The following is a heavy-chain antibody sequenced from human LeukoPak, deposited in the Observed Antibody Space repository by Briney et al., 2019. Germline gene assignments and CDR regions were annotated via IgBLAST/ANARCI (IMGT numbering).Heavy chain of an antibody. Sequence: QPGRSLRLSCAASGFTFSTYGMHWVRQAPGEGLEWVAVIWYDGSQKYYADSVKGRFTISRDNSKNTLYLQMNSLRAEDTAVYYCAKDQRILDWGQGTLVTVSS. V-gene: IGHV3-33*06. D-gene: IGHD2-15*01. CDR2: IWYDGSQK. CDR1: GFTFSTYG. J-gene: IGHJ4*02. CDR3: AKDQRILD.